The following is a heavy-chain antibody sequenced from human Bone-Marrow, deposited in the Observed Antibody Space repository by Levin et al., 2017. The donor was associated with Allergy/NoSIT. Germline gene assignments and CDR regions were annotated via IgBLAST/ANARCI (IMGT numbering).Heavy chain of an antibody. D-gene: IGHD3-10*01. CDR3: ARSLGVRGYGMDV. Sequence: VASVKVSCKASGYTFTTDDINWVRQATGQGLEWMGWLNPNTGTTGYVQKFQGRITMTSDISESTAYMELTNLRLEDTGVYFCARSLGVRGYGMDVWGQGTTVTVSS. V-gene: IGHV1-8*01. CDR2: LNPNTGTT. CDR1: GYTFTTDD. J-gene: IGHJ6*02.